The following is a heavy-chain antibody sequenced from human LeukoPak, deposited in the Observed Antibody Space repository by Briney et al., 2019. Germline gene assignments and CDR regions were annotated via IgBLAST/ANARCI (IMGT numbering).Heavy chain of an antibody. V-gene: IGHV4-59*01. J-gene: IGHJ4*02. CDR2: IYYSGST. CDR3: ARLYSSSLGRVFDY. D-gene: IGHD6-13*01. Sequence: PSETLSLTCTVSGGSISSYYWSWIRQPPGKGLEWIGYIYYSGSTNYNSSLKSRITISVDTSKNQFSLKLSSVTAADTAVYYCARLYSSSLGRVFDYWGQGTLVTVSS. CDR1: GGSISSYY.